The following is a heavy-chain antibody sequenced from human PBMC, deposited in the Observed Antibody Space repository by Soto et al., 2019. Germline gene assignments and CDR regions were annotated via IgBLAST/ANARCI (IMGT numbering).Heavy chain of an antibody. CDR3: ARDSYTRY. CDR1: GFIVSIYY. V-gene: IGHV3-66*01. J-gene: IGHJ4*02. Sequence: EVQLVESGGGLVQPGGSLRLSCAASGFIVSIYYMSWVRQAPGKGLEWVSIIYNDGSTYYADSVKGRFTISRDDSKNTLYLQILSLRAEDTAIYYCARDSYTRYWSQGTLVTVSS. D-gene: IGHD4-4*01. CDR2: IYNDGST.